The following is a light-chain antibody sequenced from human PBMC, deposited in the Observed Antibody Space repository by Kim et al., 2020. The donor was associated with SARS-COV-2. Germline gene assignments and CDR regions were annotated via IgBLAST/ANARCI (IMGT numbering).Light chain of an antibody. CDR2: AAS. CDR1: QSISSY. Sequence: DIQMTQSPSSLSASVGDRVTITCRASQSISSYLNWYQQKPGKAPKLLIYAASSLQSGVPSRFSGSGSGTDFTLTIISLQPENFSTYYCQKSYSTPVTFGERTKV. J-gene: IGKJ1*01. CDR3: QKSYSTPVT. V-gene: IGKV1-39*01.